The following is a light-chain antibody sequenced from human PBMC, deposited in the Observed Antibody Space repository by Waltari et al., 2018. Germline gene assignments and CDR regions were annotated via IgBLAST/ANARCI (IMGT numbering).Light chain of an antibody. V-gene: IGKV3-20*01. CDR3: QQYDGSVVT. CDR1: QTITGSW. J-gene: IGKJ4*01. CDR2: GAS. Sequence: EIVLTQSPGTLSASPGERVTVPCRASQTITGSWLTWDPQKPGQAPRLLIYGASNRAPGIPDRFSGSGSGTDFTLTISRLEPEDSAVYYCQQYDGSVVTFGGGTKVEIK.